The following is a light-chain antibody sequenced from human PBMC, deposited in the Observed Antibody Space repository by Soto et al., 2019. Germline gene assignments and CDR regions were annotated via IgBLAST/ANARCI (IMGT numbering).Light chain of an antibody. J-gene: IGKJ4*01. V-gene: IGKV1-33*01. Sequence: DIQMTQSPSSLSASVGDRVTITCQASQVISNYLNWYQQKPGKAPKLLIYDASNLETGVPSRFSGSGSGTDFTFTISSLQPEDIATYYCQQYDNLALTFGGGTKVEIK. CDR3: QQYDNLALT. CDR1: QVISNY. CDR2: DAS.